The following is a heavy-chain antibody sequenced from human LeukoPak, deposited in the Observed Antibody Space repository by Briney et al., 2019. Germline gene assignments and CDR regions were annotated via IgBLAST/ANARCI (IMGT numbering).Heavy chain of an antibody. CDR3: ARQVIMAY. D-gene: IGHD2-21*01. CDR2: ISGSGGST. V-gene: IGHV3-23*01. CDR1: GFTFSSYA. Sequence: PGGSLRLSCAASGFTFSSYAMSWVRQAPGKGLEWVSAISGSGGSTYYADSVKGRFTVSRDNAKNSLYLQMNSLRAEDTAMYYCARQVIMAYWGQGTLVTVSS. J-gene: IGHJ4*02.